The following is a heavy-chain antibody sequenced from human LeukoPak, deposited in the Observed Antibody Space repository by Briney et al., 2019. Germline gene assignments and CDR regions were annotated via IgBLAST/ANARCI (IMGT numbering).Heavy chain of an antibody. CDR2: ISSSSSYI. J-gene: IGHJ4*02. V-gene: IGHV3-21*01. CDR1: GFTFSSYS. D-gene: IGHD3-16*02. CDR3: ARNIVITFGGVIVK. Sequence: GGSLRLSCAASGFTFSSYSMNWVRQAPGKGLEWVSSISSSSSYIYYADSVKGRFTISRDNAKNSLYLQMNSLRAEDTAGYYCARNIVITFGGVIVKGGQGTLVTVSS.